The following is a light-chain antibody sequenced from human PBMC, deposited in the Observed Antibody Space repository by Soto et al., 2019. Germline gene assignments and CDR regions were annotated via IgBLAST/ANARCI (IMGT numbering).Light chain of an antibody. CDR1: SSDVGCYNY. CDR2: DVS. V-gene: IGLV2-14*01. CDR3: CSFTTSSTFV. J-gene: IGLJ1*01. Sequence: QSVLAQPASVSGSPGQSITIACTGTSSDVGCYNYVSWFQQHPGKAPKLLIYDVSNWPSGVSDRFSGSKSGNTASLTISGLQAEDEADYYCCSFTTSSTFVFGTGTQVTVL.